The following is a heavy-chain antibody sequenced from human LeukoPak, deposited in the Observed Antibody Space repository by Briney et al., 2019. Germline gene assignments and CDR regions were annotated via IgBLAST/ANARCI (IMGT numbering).Heavy chain of an antibody. J-gene: IGHJ5*02. D-gene: IGHD2-2*01. CDR1: GVSFSGYY. V-gene: IGHV4-34*01. CDR2: INYSGST. Sequence: SETLSLTCAVYGVSFSGYYWSWLRQPPGKGLEWIGEINYSGSTNYNPSLKSRVTISVDTSKNQFSLKLSSVTAADTAVYYCARGLSSTSCYWCPNWFDPWGQGTLVTVSS. CDR3: ARGLSSTSCYWCPNWFDP.